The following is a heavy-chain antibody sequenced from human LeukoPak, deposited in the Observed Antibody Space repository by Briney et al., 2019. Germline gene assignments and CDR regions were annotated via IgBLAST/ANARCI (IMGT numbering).Heavy chain of an antibody. Sequence: SETLSLTCTASGYSISSGYYWGWIRQPPGQGLEWIGSIYHSGSTYYNPSLKSPVTISVDTSKNQFSLKLSSVTAADTAVYYCARRAGAYSHPYDYWGQGTLVTVSS. CDR3: ARRAGAYSHPYDY. CDR2: IYHSGST. J-gene: IGHJ4*02. D-gene: IGHD4/OR15-4a*01. CDR1: GYSISSGYY. V-gene: IGHV4-38-2*02.